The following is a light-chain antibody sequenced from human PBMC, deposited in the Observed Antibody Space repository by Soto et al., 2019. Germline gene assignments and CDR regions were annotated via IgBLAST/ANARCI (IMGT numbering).Light chain of an antibody. V-gene: IGKV3-11*01. CDR2: DAS. Sequence: EIVLTQSPATLSLSPGDRATLSCRASQSVSSYLAWYQQKPGQAPRLLIYDASNRATGIPARFSGSGSGTDCTLTISSLEPEDFSVYYCQQRSNWPWLTFGGGTKVEIK. CDR1: QSVSSY. J-gene: IGKJ4*01. CDR3: QQRSNWPWLT.